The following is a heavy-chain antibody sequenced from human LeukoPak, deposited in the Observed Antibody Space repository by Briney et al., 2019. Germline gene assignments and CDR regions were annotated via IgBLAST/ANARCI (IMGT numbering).Heavy chain of an antibody. CDR1: GVSISSGSYY. Sequence: SETLSLTCTVSGVSISSGSYYWRWIRHPAGKRLEWIGRIYTSGSTNYNPSLKSRVTISVDTSKNQFSLKLNSVTATDTAVYYCARVPHSVEGSMKAVFIHYFDYWGQGSLVTVSS. J-gene: IGHJ4*02. V-gene: IGHV4-61*02. CDR2: IYTSGST. D-gene: IGHD3-22*01. CDR3: ARVPHSVEGSMKAVFIHYFDY.